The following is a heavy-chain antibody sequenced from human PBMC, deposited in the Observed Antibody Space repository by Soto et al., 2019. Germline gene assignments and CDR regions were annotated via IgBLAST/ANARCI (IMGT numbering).Heavy chain of an antibody. CDR1: GYTFTSYD. Sequence: GASVKVSCKASGYTFTSYDINWVRQATGQGLEWMGWMNPNSGNTGYAQKFQGRVTMTRNTSISTAYMELSSLRSEDTAVYYCATNLNWFNWFDPWGQGTLVTVSS. V-gene: IGHV1-8*01. CDR3: ATNLNWFNWFDP. CDR2: MNPNSGNT. J-gene: IGHJ5*02. D-gene: IGHD1-20*01.